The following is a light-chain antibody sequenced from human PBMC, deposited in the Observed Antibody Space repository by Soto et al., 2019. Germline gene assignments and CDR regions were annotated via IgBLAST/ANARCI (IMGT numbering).Light chain of an antibody. V-gene: IGKV3-20*01. CDR1: LSVSNSQ. J-gene: IGKJ4*02. CDR3: QHLSRSRELT. Sequence: EILFTQSPVTLSLSPGERATLSCRASLSVSNSQLVWYQQKPGQATGLVIYGASTRAIGIPDRFTGRGSGTDFTLTLSSLEPEDLGLDFCQHLSRSRELTFGGGTKVDIK. CDR2: GAS.